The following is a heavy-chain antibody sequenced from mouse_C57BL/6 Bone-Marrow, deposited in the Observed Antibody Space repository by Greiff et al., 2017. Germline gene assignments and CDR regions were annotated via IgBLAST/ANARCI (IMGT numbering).Heavy chain of an antibody. CDR1: GYTFTSYW. Sequence: QVQLQQPGAELVMPGASVKLSCKASGYTFTSYWMHWVKQRPGQGLEWIGEIDPSDSYTNYNQKFKGKSTFTVDKSSSTAYMQLSSLTSEDSAVYYCARWGLGDYWGQGTTLTVSS. CDR2: IDPSDSYT. CDR3: ARWGLGDY. J-gene: IGHJ2*01. V-gene: IGHV1-69*01. D-gene: IGHD4-1*01.